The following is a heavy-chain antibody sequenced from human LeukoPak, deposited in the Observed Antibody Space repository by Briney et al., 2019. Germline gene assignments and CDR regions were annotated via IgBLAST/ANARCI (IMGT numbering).Heavy chain of an antibody. D-gene: IGHD4-17*01. CDR1: GYTFTSYG. J-gene: IGHJ4*02. V-gene: IGHV1-18*01. CDR3: ARAGATVTTNFDN. CDR2: ISAYNGNT. Sequence: GASVKVSCKASGYTFTSYGISWVRQAPGQGLEWMGWISAYNGNTNYAQKFQGRVTVTADTSTSTAYLDLRSLRSDDTAVYYCARAGATVTTNFDNWGQGTLVTVSS.